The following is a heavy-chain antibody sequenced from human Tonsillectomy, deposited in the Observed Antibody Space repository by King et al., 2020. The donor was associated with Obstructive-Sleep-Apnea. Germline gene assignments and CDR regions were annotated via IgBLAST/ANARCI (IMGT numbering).Heavy chain of an antibody. CDR2: VYYSWST. J-gene: IGHJ4*02. CDR3: ARGYNSFDY. D-gene: IGHD5-18*01. CDR1: GGSINSYY. Sequence: QLQESGPGLVKPSETLSLACAVSGGSINSYYWNWIRQPPGKGLECIGNVYYSWSTNYNPSLKSRVAISVDTSKNQFSLKLSSVTAADTAVYYCARGYNSFDYWGQGTLVTVSS. V-gene: IGHV4-59*01.